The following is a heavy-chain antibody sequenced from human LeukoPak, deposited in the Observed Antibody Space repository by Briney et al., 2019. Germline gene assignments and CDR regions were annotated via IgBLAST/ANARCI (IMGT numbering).Heavy chain of an antibody. J-gene: IGHJ2*01. CDR2: FDPEDGET. V-gene: IGHV1-24*01. Sequence: ASVKVSCKVSGYTLTKLSMHWVRQAPGKGLEWMGGFDPEDGETIYAQKFQGRVTMTEDTSTDTAYMELSSLRSEDTAVYYCATVGLHPNYYDKTQNWYFDLWGRGTLVTVSS. CDR3: ATVGLHPNYYDKTQNWYFDL. D-gene: IGHD3-22*01. CDR1: GYTLTKLS.